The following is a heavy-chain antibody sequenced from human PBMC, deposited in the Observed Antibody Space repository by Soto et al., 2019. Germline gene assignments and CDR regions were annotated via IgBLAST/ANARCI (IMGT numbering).Heavy chain of an antibody. D-gene: IGHD5-12*01. V-gene: IGHV4-4*07. CDR1: GGSINTFY. CDR3: AREGSYSAYNFAHGIQLWSFDF. Sequence: QVRLQESGPGLLKPSETLSLTCTVSGGSINTFYWSWVRQPAGKGLEWIGRIFSSGSTNFNPSLESRVAMSVDTSKNHFSLTLRSVTAADMAVYYCAREGSYSAYNFAHGIQLWSFDFWGQGALVTVSS. CDR2: IFSSGST. J-gene: IGHJ4*02.